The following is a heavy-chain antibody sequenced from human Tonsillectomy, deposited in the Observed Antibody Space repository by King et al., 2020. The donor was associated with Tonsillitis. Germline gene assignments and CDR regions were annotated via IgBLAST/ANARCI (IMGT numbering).Heavy chain of an antibody. D-gene: IGHD6-19*01. J-gene: IGHJ4*02. CDR3: STVHGWPY. V-gene: IGHV3-49*03. CDR1: GFSFGDHD. CDR2: IRRKAHGGTT. Sequence: VQLVESGAGLVQPGRSLRLSCTGSGFSFGDHDMNWFRQAPGKGLEWVGVIRRKAHGGTTEYATSVKGRFTISRDDSKSIAYLKMNSPETEDTAVYYCSTVHGWPYWGQGTLVTVSS.